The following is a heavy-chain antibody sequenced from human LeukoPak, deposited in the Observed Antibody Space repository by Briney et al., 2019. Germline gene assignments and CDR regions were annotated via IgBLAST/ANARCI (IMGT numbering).Heavy chain of an antibody. D-gene: IGHD3-10*01. CDR1: GGSISSYY. CDR3: ARADGFGELLSHFDY. J-gene: IGHJ4*02. Sequence: SETLSLTCTVSGGSISSYYWSWIRQPPGKGLEWIGYIYYSGSTNYNPSLKGRVTISVDTSKNQFSLKLSSVTAADTAVYYCARADGFGELLSHFDYWGQGTLVTVSS. CDR2: IYYSGST. V-gene: IGHV4-59*01.